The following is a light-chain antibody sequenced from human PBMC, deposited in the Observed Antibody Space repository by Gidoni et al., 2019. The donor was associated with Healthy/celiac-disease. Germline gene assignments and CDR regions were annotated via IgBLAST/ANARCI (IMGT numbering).Light chain of an antibody. Sequence: QSALTQPASVSGSPGQSITISCTGTSSDVGGYNYVSWYQQHPGKAPKLMIYDVSNRPSGVSNRFSGSKSGNTASLTISGIQAEDEADYYCSSYTSSSTSWVFGGGTKLTVL. J-gene: IGLJ3*02. CDR2: DVS. V-gene: IGLV2-14*01. CDR1: SSDVGGYNY. CDR3: SSYTSSSTSWV.